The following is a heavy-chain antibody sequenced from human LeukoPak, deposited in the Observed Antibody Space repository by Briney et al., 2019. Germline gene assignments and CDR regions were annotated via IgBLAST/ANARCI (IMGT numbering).Heavy chain of an antibody. CDR1: GFTFRSHA. CDR2: IISISNT. J-gene: IGHJ4*02. CDR3: ARGGGRHVEY. D-gene: IGHD2/OR15-2a*01. Sequence: GGPLRLSCAASGFTFRSHAMSWVRQAPGKGLEWVSTIISISNTYYPDSVKGRFTISRDNSRDTLYLQMNTLRAEDTAVYYCARGGGRHVEYWGQGNLVTVSP. V-gene: IGHV3-23*01.